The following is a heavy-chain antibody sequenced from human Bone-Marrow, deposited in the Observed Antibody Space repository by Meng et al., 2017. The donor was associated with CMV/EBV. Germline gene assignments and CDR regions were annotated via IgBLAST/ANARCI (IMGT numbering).Heavy chain of an antibody. J-gene: IGHJ6*02. Sequence: SVKVSCKASGGTFSSYAISWVRQAPGQGLEWMGGIIPILGIANYAQKFQGRVTITADKSTSTDYMELSSLRSEDTAVYYCARGGYSSGWYLAHGPYGMDVWGQGTTVTVSS. V-gene: IGHV1-69*10. CDR1: GGTFSSYA. CDR3: ARGGYSSGWYLAHGPYGMDV. D-gene: IGHD6-19*01. CDR2: IIPILGIA.